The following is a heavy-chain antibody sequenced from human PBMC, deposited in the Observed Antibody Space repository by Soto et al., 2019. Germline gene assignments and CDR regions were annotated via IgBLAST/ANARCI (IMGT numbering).Heavy chain of an antibody. V-gene: IGHV3-33*01. CDR1: GFTFSSYG. CDR3: ARDPPGYSYGGLDY. Sequence: GGSLRLSCAASGFTFSSYGMHWVRQAPGKGLEWVAVIWYDGSNKYYADSVKGRFTISRDNSKNTLYLQMNSLRAEDTAVYYCARDPPGYSYGGLDYWGQGTLVTVSS. D-gene: IGHD5-18*01. CDR2: IWYDGSNK. J-gene: IGHJ4*02.